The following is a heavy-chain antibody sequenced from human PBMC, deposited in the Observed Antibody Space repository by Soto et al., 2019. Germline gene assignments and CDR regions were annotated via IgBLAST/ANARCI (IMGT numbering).Heavy chain of an antibody. CDR1: GGSISSSSYY. CDR3: AREPRLPAAAIDY. CDR2: IYYSGST. D-gene: IGHD2-2*01. J-gene: IGHJ4*02. Sequence: SETLSLTCTVSGGSISSSSYYWGWIRQPPGKGLEWIGSIYYSGSTYYNPSLKSRVTISVDTSKNQFSLKLSSVTAADTAVYYCAREPRLPAAAIDYWGQGTLVTVSS. V-gene: IGHV4-39*07.